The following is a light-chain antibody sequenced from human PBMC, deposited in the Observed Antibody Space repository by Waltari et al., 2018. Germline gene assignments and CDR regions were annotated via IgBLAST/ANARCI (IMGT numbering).Light chain of an antibody. Sequence: DIQMTQSPSSLSASVGDRVTITCRASQSISSHLNWYQQKPGKAPKVLIYDAFNLQSGVPSRYSGSGSATDVALTISTLQPEDCATYYCQQSFSIPYTFGQGTKLEIK. CDR3: QQSFSIPYT. CDR1: QSISSH. CDR2: DAF. V-gene: IGKV1-39*01. J-gene: IGKJ2*01.